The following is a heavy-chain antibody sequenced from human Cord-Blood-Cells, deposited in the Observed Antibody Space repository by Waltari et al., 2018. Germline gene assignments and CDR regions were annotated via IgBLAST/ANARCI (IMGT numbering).Heavy chain of an antibody. V-gene: IGHV3-30*04. CDR1: GFTFSSFA. Sequence: QVQLVESGGGVVQPGRSLRLSCAASGFTFSSFALNWVRQAPGKGLEWVAFISYDGSNKYYADSVKGRFTISRDNSKNTLYLQMNSLRAEDTAVYYCARGFNWNYFDYWGQGTLVTVSS. CDR3: ARGFNWNYFDY. D-gene: IGHD1-20*01. J-gene: IGHJ4*02. CDR2: ISYDGSNK.